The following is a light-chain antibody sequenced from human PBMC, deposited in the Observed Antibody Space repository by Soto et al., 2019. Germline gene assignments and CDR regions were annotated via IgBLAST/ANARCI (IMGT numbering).Light chain of an antibody. J-gene: IGLJ2*01. Sequence: QPVLTQPPSASGTPGQRVTISCSGSSSNIGGNTVNWYQQLPGTAPKLLIYTNNQRPSGVPDRFSGSKSGTSASLAISGLQSEDEADYYCAAWDDSLNGVLFGGGTKVTVL. CDR3: AAWDDSLNGVL. CDR2: TNN. CDR1: SSNIGGNT. V-gene: IGLV1-44*01.